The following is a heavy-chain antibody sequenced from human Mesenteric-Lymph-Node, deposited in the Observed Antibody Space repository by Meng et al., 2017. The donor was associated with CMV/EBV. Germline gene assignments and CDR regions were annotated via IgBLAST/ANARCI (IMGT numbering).Heavy chain of an antibody. CDR2: ISHSGSG. Sequence: INSGGYSWSWIRQPPGKGLEWIGYISHSGSGHYNPSLKSRVTISVDTSKNQFSLKLSSVTAADTAVYYCARGRGYCSGGSCYWFDPWGQGTLVTVSS. V-gene: IGHV4-30-2*04. J-gene: IGHJ5*02. CDR3: ARGRGYCSGGSCYWFDP. D-gene: IGHD2-15*01. CDR1: INSGGYS.